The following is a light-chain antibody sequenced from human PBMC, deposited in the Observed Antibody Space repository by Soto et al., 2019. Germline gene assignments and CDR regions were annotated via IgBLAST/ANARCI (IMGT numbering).Light chain of an antibody. Sequence: SVLTQPASVSGSPGQSITISCTGTSSDVGGYNYVSWYQQHPDKAPKLMIYDVSRRPSGVSDRFSGSKSGSTASLTISGLQAEDEADYYCSSYSSTTHVVFGGGTQLTVL. CDR3: SSYSSTTHVV. CDR2: DVS. J-gene: IGLJ2*01. V-gene: IGLV2-14*03. CDR1: SSDVGGYNY.